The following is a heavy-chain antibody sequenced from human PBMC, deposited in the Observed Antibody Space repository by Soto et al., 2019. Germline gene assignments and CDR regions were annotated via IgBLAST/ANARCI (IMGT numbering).Heavy chain of an antibody. CDR2: IIPIFGTA. Sequence: QVQLVQSGAEVKKPGSSVKVSCKASGGTFSSYAISWVRQAPGQGLEWMGGIIPIFGTANYAQKFQGRVKITADESTSTAYMELSSLRSEDTAVYYCASADIVVVPDASHWGAFDIWGQGTMVTVSS. CDR1: GGTFSSYA. J-gene: IGHJ3*02. V-gene: IGHV1-69*01. D-gene: IGHD2-2*01. CDR3: ASADIVVVPDASHWGAFDI.